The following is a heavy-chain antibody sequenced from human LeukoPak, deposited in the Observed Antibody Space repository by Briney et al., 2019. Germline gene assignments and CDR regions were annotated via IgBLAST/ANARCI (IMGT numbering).Heavy chain of an antibody. CDR1: GFSFSTYS. J-gene: IGHJ4*02. D-gene: IGHD2-15*01. V-gene: IGHV3-23*01. Sequence: GGSLRLSCAASGFSFSTYSMIWVRQAPGKGLEWVSAISNNGGYTYYADSVQGRFTISRDNSKSTLCLQMNSLRAEDTAVYYCAKQLGYCSDGSCYFPYWGQGTLVTVSS. CDR3: AKQLGYCSDGSCYFPY. CDR2: ISNNGGYT.